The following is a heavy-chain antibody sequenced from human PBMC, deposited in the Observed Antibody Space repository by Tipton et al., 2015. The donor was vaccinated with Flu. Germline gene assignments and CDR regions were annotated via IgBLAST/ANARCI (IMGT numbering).Heavy chain of an antibody. CDR3: ARRDYSNYVSVPKNWFDP. J-gene: IGHJ5*02. V-gene: IGHV3-23*01. Sequence: GSLRLSCAASGFTFSRYAMSWVRQAPGKGLEWVSGISAGGGTKYFADSVKGRFTISRDNSKNTLSLQMNSLRAEDTAVYYCARRDYSNYVSVPKNWFDPWGQGTLVTVSS. D-gene: IGHD4-11*01. CDR2: ISAGGGTK. CDR1: GFTFSRYA.